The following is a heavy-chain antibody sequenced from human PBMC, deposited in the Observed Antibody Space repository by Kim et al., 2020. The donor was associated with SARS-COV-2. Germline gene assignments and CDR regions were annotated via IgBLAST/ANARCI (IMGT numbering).Heavy chain of an antibody. J-gene: IGHJ5*02. CDR1: GDSVSSYY. CDR2: ISTRETT. V-gene: IGHV4-4*07. CDR3: AGGQGWLPSS. D-gene: IGHD3-22*01. Sequence: SETLSLTCTVSGDSVSSYYWSWVRQPAGKGLEWIGLISTRETTQYNPSLMTRVTMSLDTSKSQFSLTLASVTAADTAVYYCAGGQGWLPSSWGQGTLVTVSS.